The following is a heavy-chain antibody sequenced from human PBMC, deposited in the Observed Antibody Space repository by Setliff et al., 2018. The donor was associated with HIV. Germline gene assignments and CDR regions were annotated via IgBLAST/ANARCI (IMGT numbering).Heavy chain of an antibody. V-gene: IGHV3-21*01. J-gene: IGHJ4*02. CDR3: AKDLDPGIVDY. Sequence: GGSLRLSCAASGFTFGSYTMNWVRQAPGKGLEWVSSISSTGRYIYYADSLKGRFTISRDNAKNSLYLQMNSLSAEDTALYYCAKDLDPGIVDYWGQGTLVTVSS. CDR1: GFTFGSYT. D-gene: IGHD6-13*01. CDR2: ISSTGRYI.